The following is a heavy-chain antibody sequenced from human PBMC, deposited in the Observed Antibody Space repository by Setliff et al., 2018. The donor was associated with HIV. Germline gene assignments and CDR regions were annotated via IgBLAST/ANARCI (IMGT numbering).Heavy chain of an antibody. D-gene: IGHD5-18*01. J-gene: IGHJ4*02. CDR2: IRNKANSFTI. V-gene: IGHV3-72*01. CDR1: GFTLSDHY. CDR3: ARNQGNSFGQGFDY. Sequence: GGSLRLSCAASGFTLSDHYMDWVRQAPGKGLEWVGRIRNKANSFTIECAASVRGRFTISKDESKNFLFLQMNSLKTEDTAVYYCARNQGNSFGQGFDYWGQGTLVTVSS.